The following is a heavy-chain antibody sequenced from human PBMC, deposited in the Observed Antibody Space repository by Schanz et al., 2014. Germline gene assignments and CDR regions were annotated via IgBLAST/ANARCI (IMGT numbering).Heavy chain of an antibody. CDR1: GYTFTDYH. J-gene: IGHJ5*02. D-gene: IGHD3-10*01. Sequence: QVQLVQSGAEVKKPGASVKVSCKSSGYTFTDYHIHWVRQAPGQGLEYMGRFNPNSGGTNFAQKFQGRVTMTRETSISTVYMELSRLRSDDTAVYYCAREGTVIRGLSGWFDPWGQGTLVTVSS. V-gene: IGHV1-2*06. CDR2: FNPNSGGT. CDR3: AREGTVIRGLSGWFDP.